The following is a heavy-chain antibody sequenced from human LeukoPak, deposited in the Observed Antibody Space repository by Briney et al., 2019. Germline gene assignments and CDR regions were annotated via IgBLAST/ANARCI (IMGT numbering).Heavy chain of an antibody. CDR1: GFPFSSYA. CDR2: ISSGGSTI. J-gene: IGHJ4*02. D-gene: IGHD1-14*01. Sequence: PGGSLRLSCAASGFPFSSYATNWVRQAPGKGLEWVSYISSGGSTIYYADSVRGRFTISRDTAKNSLYLEMNSLRDEDTAMYYCVRGDQEASEPAFDYWGQGTLVTVSS. CDR3: VRGDQEASEPAFDY. V-gene: IGHV3-48*02.